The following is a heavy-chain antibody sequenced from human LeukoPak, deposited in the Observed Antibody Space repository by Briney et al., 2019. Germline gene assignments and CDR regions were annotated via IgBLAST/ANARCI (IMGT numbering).Heavy chain of an antibody. Sequence: GGSLRLSCAASGFTFSSYSMNWVRQAPGKGLEWVSSISSSSSYIYYADSVKGRFTISRDNAKNSLYLQMNSLRAEDTAVYCCARVGEFDGFDYWGQGTLVTVSS. CDR3: ARVGEFDGFDY. J-gene: IGHJ4*02. D-gene: IGHD3-16*01. V-gene: IGHV3-21*01. CDR2: ISSSSSYI. CDR1: GFTFSSYS.